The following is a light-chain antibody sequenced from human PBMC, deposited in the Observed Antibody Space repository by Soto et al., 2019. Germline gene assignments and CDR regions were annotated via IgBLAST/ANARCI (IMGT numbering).Light chain of an antibody. J-gene: IGLJ1*01. CDR1: SNDVGGFNY. CDR3: NSYTSSSSYV. Sequence: PVLNKPASVYGSPGQSITISSNGKSNDVGGFNYVSWHQQHPGKAPKLMIYDVTNRPSGVSYRFSGSKSGNTASLTISGLQAEDEADYYCNSYTSSSSYVFGTGTKVTVL. V-gene: IGLV2-14*03. CDR2: DVT.